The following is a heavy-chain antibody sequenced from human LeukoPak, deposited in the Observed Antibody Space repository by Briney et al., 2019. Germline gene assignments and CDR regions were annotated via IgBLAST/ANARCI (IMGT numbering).Heavy chain of an antibody. CDR2: ISGSGGST. J-gene: IGHJ4*02. CDR1: GFTFSSYG. Sequence: GGTLRLSCAASGFTFSSYGMSWVRQAPGKGLEWVSAISGSGGSTYYADSVKGRFTISRDNSKNTLYLQMNSLRAEDTAVYYCAKVVGYYSSGSYQSPSFFDYWGQGTLVTVSS. CDR3: AKVVGYYSSGSYQSPSFFDY. V-gene: IGHV3-23*01. D-gene: IGHD3-10*01.